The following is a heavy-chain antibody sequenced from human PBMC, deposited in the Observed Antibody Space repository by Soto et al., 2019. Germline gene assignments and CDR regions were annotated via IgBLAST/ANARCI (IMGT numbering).Heavy chain of an antibody. CDR2: IIPIFGTA. CDR1: GGTFSSYA. Sequence: GASLKVSCKASGGTFSSYAISWVRQAPGQGLEWMGGIIPIFGTANYAQKFQGRVTITADESTSTAYMELSSLRSEDTAVYYCARLTAPYSSSSFWFDPWGQGTLVTVSS. D-gene: IGHD6-6*01. CDR3: ARLTAPYSSSSFWFDP. J-gene: IGHJ5*02. V-gene: IGHV1-69*13.